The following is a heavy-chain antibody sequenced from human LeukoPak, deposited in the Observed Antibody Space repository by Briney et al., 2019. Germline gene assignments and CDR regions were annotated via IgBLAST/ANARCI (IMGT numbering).Heavy chain of an antibody. CDR3: AKDGGWFIPNNAFDI. J-gene: IGHJ3*02. Sequence: SETLSLTCTVSGGSISSSSYYWGWVRQPPGKGLEWIGSIYYGGNTYYNPSLKSRVTISVDTSKNQFSLKLSSVTAADTAVYYCAKDGGWFIPNNAFDIWGQGTMVTVSS. V-gene: IGHV4-39*07. D-gene: IGHD2-15*01. CDR1: GGSISSSSYY. CDR2: IYYGGNT.